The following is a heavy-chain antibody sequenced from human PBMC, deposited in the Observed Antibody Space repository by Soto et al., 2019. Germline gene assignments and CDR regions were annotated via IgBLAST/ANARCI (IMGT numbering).Heavy chain of an antibody. J-gene: IGHJ4*02. V-gene: IGHV4-61*01. Sequence: QVQLQESGPGLVKPSETLSLTCTVSGGSVSSGSYYWSWIRQPPGKGLEWIGYIYYSGSTNYNPYLKSRVTISVDTAKNQFSLKLSSVTAADTAVYYCARDSGDSSSWPYYFDYWGQGTLVTVSS. CDR2: IYYSGST. D-gene: IGHD6-13*01. CDR3: ARDSGDSSSWPYYFDY. CDR1: GGSVSSGSYY.